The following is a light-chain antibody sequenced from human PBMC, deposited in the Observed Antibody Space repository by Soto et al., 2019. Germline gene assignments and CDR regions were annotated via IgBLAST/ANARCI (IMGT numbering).Light chain of an antibody. Sequence: QSVLTQPPSVSGAPGQRVTISCTGSSSNIGAGYDVHWYQQLPGTAPKLLIYGNSNQPSGVPDRFSGSKSGTSAALAITGLQAEDEADYYRQSYDSSLSGSVVFGGGVKLTVL. V-gene: IGLV1-40*01. J-gene: IGLJ2*01. CDR3: QSYDSSLSGSVV. CDR2: GNS. CDR1: SSNIGAGYD.